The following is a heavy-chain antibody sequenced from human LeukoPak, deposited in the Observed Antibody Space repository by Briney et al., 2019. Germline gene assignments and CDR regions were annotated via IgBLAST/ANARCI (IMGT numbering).Heavy chain of an antibody. D-gene: IGHD6-6*01. Sequence: ASVKVSCKASGYDFINYGISWVRQAPGQGLEWMGWRSIYNGNTDFKLQGRVTMTTDTSTSTAYMEVRSLRSDDTAVYYCARGGPFPSGSSSREYYLDYWGQGTLVTVSS. V-gene: IGHV1-18*01. CDR1: GYDFINYG. CDR3: ARGGPFPSGSSSREYYLDY. CDR2: RSIYNGNT. J-gene: IGHJ4*02.